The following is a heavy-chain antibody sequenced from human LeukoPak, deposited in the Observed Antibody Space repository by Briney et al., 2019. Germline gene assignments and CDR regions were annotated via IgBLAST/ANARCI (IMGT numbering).Heavy chain of an antibody. J-gene: IGHJ4*02. D-gene: IGHD4/OR15-4a*01. CDR2: IYYSGST. CDR3: VTHKANLDTRFDY. CDR1: GGSISSYY. Sequence: SETLSLTCAVSGGSISSYYWNWIRQPPGKGLEWIGGIYYSGSTNYNPSLKSRVTIFSDKSNNKLSLKQSTVTAADTAFYYCVTHKANLDTRFDYWGRGRQVTVSS. V-gene: IGHV4-59*08.